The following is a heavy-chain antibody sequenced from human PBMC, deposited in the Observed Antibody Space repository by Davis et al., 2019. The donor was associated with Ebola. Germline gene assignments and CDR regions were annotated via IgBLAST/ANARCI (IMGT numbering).Heavy chain of an antibody. J-gene: IGHJ6*03. D-gene: IGHD2-21*01. CDR2: ISGSGDST. Sequence: PGGSLRLSCAASGFTFNSYGMSWVRQAPGKGLEWVSAISGSGDSTYYAASVKGRFTISRDASKNTLFLQMNSLRAEDTALYYCAKVQGGFISYYYYMDVWGKGTTVTVSS. V-gene: IGHV3-23*01. CDR3: AKVQGGFISYYYYMDV. CDR1: GFTFNSYG.